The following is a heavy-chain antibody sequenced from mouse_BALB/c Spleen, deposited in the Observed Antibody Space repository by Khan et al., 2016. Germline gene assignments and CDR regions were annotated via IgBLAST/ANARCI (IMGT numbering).Heavy chain of an antibody. D-gene: IGHD1-1*01. CDR3: AEDYYGSNWFAY. V-gene: IGHV9-3*02. CDR2: INTNTGEP. Sequence: QIQLVQSGPELKKPGETVKISCKASGYTFTNYGMNRVKQAPGKGLKWMGWINTNTGEPTYAEEFKGRFAFSLETSASTAYLQINNLKNEDTATXFCAEDYYGSNWFAYWGQGTLVTVSA. J-gene: IGHJ3*01. CDR1: GYTFTNYG.